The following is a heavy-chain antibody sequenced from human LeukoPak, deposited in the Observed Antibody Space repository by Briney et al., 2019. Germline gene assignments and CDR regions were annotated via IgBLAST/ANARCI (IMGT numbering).Heavy chain of an antibody. CDR2: INHSGST. D-gene: IGHD3-10*01. J-gene: IGHJ4*02. Sequence: SSETLSLTCAVYGGSFSGYYWSWIRQPPGKGLEWIGEINHSGSTNYNPSLKSRVTISVDTSENQVSQKLSSVTAADTAVYYCARGRFTGGGFGELHDWGQGTLVTASS. CDR1: GGSFSGYY. V-gene: IGHV4-34*01. CDR3: ARGRFTGGGFGELHD.